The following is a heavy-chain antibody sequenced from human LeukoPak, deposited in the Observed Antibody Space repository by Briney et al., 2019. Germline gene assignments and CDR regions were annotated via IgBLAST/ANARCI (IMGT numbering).Heavy chain of an antibody. CDR2: IYTSGST. Sequence: SETLSLTCTVSGGSISSYYWSWIRQPAGKGLEWIGRIYTSGSTNYNPSLKSRVTISVDTSKNQFSLKLSSVTAADTAVYYCARGAKRTNSSGWSRRGYYFDYWGQGTLVTVSS. CDR1: GGSISSYY. V-gene: IGHV4-4*07. J-gene: IGHJ4*02. CDR3: ARGAKRTNSSGWSRRGYYFDY. D-gene: IGHD6-19*01.